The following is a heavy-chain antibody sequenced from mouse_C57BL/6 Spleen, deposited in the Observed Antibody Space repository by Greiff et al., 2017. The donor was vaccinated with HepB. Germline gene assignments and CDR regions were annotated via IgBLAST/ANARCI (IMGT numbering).Heavy chain of an antibody. CDR2: ISSGSSTI. CDR3: ARGASYYDYDGFAY. CDR1: GFTFSDYG. J-gene: IGHJ3*01. Sequence: DVKLVESGGGLVKPGGSLKLSCAASGFTFSDYGMHWVRQAPEKGLEWVAYISSGSSTIYYADTVKGRFTISRDNAKNTLFLQMTSLRSEDTAMYYCARGASYYDYDGFAYWGQGTLVTVSA. V-gene: IGHV5-17*01. D-gene: IGHD2-4*01.